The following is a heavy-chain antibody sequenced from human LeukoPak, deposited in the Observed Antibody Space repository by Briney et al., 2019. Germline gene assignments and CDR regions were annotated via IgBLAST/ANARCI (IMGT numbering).Heavy chain of an antibody. CDR1: GFTVSSNY. Sequence: PGGSLRLSCAASGFTVSSNYMSWVRQAPGKGLEWVSVIYSGGSTYYADSVKGRFIISRDSSRNTLHLQMNGLRAEDMAVYFCARGLDWFDSWGQGTLVTVSS. V-gene: IGHV3-66*01. CDR2: IYSGGST. J-gene: IGHJ5*01. CDR3: ARGLDWFDS.